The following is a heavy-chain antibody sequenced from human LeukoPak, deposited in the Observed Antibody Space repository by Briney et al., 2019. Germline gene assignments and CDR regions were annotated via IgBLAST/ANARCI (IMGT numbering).Heavy chain of an antibody. CDR2: IYYSGST. CDR1: GGSISSYY. J-gene: IGHJ4*02. Sequence: SETLSLTCTVSGGSISSYYWSWIRQPPGKGLEWIGYIYYSGSTNYNPSLKSRVTISVDTSKNQFSLKLSSVTAADTAVYYCARSGSPRGSRYYFDYWGQGTLVTVSS. V-gene: IGHV4-59*01. CDR3: ARSGSPRGSRYYFDY. D-gene: IGHD3-16*01.